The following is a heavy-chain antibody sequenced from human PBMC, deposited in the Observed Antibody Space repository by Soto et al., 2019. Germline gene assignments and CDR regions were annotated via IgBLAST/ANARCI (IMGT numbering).Heavy chain of an antibody. Sequence: ASVKVSCKASGYTFTGYYMHWVRQAPGQGLEWMGWINPNSGGTNYAQKFQGRVTMTRDTSISTAYMELSRLRSDDTAVYYCSRAADSSGWYRGSYYYYGMDVWGQGTTVTVSS. V-gene: IGHV1-2*02. CDR1: GYTFTGYY. J-gene: IGHJ6*02. CDR2: INPNSGGT. D-gene: IGHD6-19*01. CDR3: SRAADSSGWYRGSYYYYGMDV.